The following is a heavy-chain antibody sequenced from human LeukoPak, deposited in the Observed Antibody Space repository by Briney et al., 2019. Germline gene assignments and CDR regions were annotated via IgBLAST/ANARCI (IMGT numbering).Heavy chain of an antibody. CDR1: GVNFGNYG. J-gene: IGHJ4*02. D-gene: IGHD1-14*01. CDR3: AALRGRKEMGDY. Sequence: PGGSLRLSCAASGVNFGNYGMSWGRQAPGKGLEWVSTISDSGSSTNHADSVKGRFNISRDNSKNTLFLQMTNLRAEDTALYYCAALRGRKEMGDYWGQGALVTVSS. CDR2: ISDSGSST. V-gene: IGHV3-23*01.